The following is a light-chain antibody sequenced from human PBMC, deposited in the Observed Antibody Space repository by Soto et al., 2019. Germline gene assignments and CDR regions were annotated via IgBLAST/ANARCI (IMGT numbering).Light chain of an antibody. CDR1: QDIRNE. CDR2: AAS. CDR3: LQHNSYPRT. V-gene: IGKV1-17*01. Sequence: DIQMTQSPSSLSASVGDRVTITCRASQDIRNELGWYQQKPGKAPKRLIYAASSLQSGVPSRFSGSGSGTEFSLTISSLQPEDFATYYCLQHNSYPRTFGQGTKVEVK. J-gene: IGKJ1*01.